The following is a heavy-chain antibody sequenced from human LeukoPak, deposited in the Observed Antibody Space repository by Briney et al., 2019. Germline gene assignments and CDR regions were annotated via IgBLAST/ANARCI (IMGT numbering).Heavy chain of an antibody. J-gene: IGHJ2*01. V-gene: IGHV3-7*01. Sequence: GGSLRLSCAASGFTFSRYWMSWVRQAPGKGLEWVANIKQDGSEKYYVDSVKGRFSISRDNAKNSLYLQMNSLRAEDTAVYYCVRISAVTNARYFDLWGRGTLVTVSS. D-gene: IGHD4-17*01. CDR1: GFTFSRYW. CDR2: IKQDGSEK. CDR3: VRISAVTNARYFDL.